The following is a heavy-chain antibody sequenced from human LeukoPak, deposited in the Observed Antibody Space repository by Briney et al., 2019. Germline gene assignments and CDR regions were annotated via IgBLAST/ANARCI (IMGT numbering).Heavy chain of an antibody. CDR2: IKQDGSEK. CDR3: TTSYSGNSWYDWFGP. D-gene: IGHD6-13*01. Sequence: PGGSLRLSCAASGFTFSSYWMSWVRQAPGKGLEWVANIKQDGSEKYYVDSVKGRFTISRDNAKNSLYLQMNSLRAEDTALYFCTTSYSGNSWYDWFGPWGQGTLVTVSS. V-gene: IGHV3-7*03. CDR1: GFTFSSYW. J-gene: IGHJ5*02.